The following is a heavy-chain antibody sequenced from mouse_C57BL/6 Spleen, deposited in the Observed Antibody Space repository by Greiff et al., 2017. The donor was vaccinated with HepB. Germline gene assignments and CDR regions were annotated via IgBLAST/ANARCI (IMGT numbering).Heavy chain of an antibody. J-gene: IGHJ1*03. V-gene: IGHV1-64*01. CDR3: ARGDNSTGWYFDV. Sequence: QVQLKQPGAELVKPGASVKLSCKASGYTFTSYWMHWVKQRPGQGLEWIGMIHPNSGSTNYNEKFKSKATLTVDKSSSTAYMQLSSLTSEDSAVYCCARGDNSTGWYFDVWGTGTTVTVSS. CDR2: IHPNSGST. D-gene: IGHD3-3*01. CDR1: GYTFTSYW.